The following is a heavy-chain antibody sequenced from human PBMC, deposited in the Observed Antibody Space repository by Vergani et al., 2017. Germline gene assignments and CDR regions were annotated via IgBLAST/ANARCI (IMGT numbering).Heavy chain of an antibody. Sequence: QVQLVESGGGVVQPGRSLRLSCAASGFTFSSFGMHWVRQAPGKGLEWVAVIWYDGSNKYYADSVKGRFTISRDNSKNTLYLQMNSLRAEDTAVYYCASGKYYSDSTSHFRGRYSDVWGRGTLVTVPS. CDR1: GFTFSSFG. CDR3: ASGKYYSDSTSHFRGRYSDV. V-gene: IGHV3-33*01. J-gene: IGHJ2*01. CDR2: IWYDGSNK. D-gene: IGHD3-16*01.